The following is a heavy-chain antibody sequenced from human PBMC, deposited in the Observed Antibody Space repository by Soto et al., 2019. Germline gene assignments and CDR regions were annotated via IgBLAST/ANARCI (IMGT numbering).Heavy chain of an antibody. J-gene: IGHJ4*02. CDR3: AVGWGTGTTDY. D-gene: IGHD1-1*01. CDR2: MNPHSGNT. V-gene: IGHV1-8*01. CDR1: GYTFTSYD. Sequence: QVQLVQSGAEVKKPGASVEVYYKASGYTFTSYDNNWVRQATGQGLEWMGWMNPHSGNTGYAQKCQGRVTMTRNTSISTAYMELSSLRSEDTAGYYCAVGWGTGTTDYWGQGNMVTFSS.